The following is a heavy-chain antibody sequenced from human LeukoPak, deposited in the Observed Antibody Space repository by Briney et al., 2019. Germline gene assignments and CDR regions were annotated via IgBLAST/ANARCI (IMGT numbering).Heavy chain of an antibody. J-gene: IGHJ5*02. V-gene: IGHV1-18*04. CDR2: ISAYNGNT. CDR1: GCTFTSYG. CDR3: ARGMPVLRYFDWLLEYNWFDP. D-gene: IGHD3-9*01. Sequence: ASVKVSCKASGCTFTSYGISWVRQAPGQGLEWMGWISAYNGNTNYAQKLQGRVTMTTDTSTSTAYMELRSLRSDDTAVYYCARGMPVLRYFDWLLEYNWFDPWGQEPWSPSPQ.